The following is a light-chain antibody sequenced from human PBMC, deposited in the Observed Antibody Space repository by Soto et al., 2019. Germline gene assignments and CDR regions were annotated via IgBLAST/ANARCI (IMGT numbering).Light chain of an antibody. V-gene: IGLV1-44*01. CDR3: AAWDDSLNGVV. J-gene: IGLJ2*01. Sequence: QSVLTPPPSASGTPRQRVTISCSGSSSNIGSKTVNWYQQLPGTAPKLLIYSNNQRPSGVPDRFSGSKSGTSASLAISGLQSEDEADYYCAAWDDSLNGVVFGGGTKLTVL. CDR1: SSNIGSKT. CDR2: SNN.